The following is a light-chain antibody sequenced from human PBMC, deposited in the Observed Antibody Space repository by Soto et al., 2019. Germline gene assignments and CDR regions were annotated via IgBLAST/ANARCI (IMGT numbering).Light chain of an antibody. CDR2: GAS. V-gene: IGKV3-15*01. Sequence: EILMTQSPDTLSVSPGESATLSCRASQRVYSNLAWYQQRPGQAPRLLIYGASTRATGVPARFSGRGSGTEFTLTISSLQSEDFEVYYCQQYTNWPPNTFGQGTRLEIK. J-gene: IGKJ5*01. CDR1: QRVYSN. CDR3: QQYTNWPPNT.